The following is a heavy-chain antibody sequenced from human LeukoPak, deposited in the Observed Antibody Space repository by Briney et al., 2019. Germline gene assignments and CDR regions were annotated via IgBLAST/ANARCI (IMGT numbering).Heavy chain of an antibody. J-gene: IGHJ4*02. Sequence: GGSLRLSCAASGFTFSSYEMNWVRQAPGKGLEWVSSISSSSTYIYYADSVKGRFTISRDNAKNSLYLQMNSLGAEDTAVYYCARDTLGGSYRTLDYWGQGTLVTVSS. CDR2: ISSSSTYI. CDR3: ARDTLGGSYRTLDY. V-gene: IGHV3-21*01. CDR1: GFTFSSYE. D-gene: IGHD1-26*01.